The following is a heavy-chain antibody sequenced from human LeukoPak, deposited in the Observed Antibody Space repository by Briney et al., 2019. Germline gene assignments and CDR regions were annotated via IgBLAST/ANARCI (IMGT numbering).Heavy chain of an antibody. CDR3: ARGRSITIFGVVIIQNWFDP. V-gene: IGHV1-2*02. J-gene: IGHJ5*02. CDR2: INPNSGGT. CDR1: GYTFTGYY. Sequence: ASVEVSCKASGYTFTGYYMHWVRQAPGQGLEWMGWINPNSGGTNYAQKFQGRVTMTRDTSISTAYMELSRLRSDDTAVYYCARGRSITIFGVVIIQNWFDPWGQGTLVTVSS. D-gene: IGHD3-3*01.